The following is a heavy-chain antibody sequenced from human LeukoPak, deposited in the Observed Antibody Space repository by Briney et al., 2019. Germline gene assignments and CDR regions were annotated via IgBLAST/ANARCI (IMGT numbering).Heavy chain of an antibody. CDR1: GFTFSSYA. CDR2: ISGSGVST. Sequence: PGGPLRLSCAASGFTFSSYAMSWVRQAPGKGLEWVSAISGSGVSTYYADSVKGRFTISRDNSKNTLYLQMNSLRAEDTAVYYCAKDLHDSSGYYYRWGQGTLVTVSS. CDR3: AKDLHDSSGYYYR. D-gene: IGHD3-22*01. J-gene: IGHJ4*02. V-gene: IGHV3-23*01.